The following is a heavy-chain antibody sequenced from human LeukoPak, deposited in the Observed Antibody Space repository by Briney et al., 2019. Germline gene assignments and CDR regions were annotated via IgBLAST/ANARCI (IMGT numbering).Heavy chain of an antibody. D-gene: IGHD6-19*01. Sequence: SETLSLTCTVSGGSVSSVSSYWSWVRQPAGKGLEWIGRIYTSGITDYNPSLKSRVTISLDTSKNQFSLKLSSVTAADTAVYYCARVISSGWYLDYYYYMDVWGKGTTVTISS. CDR3: ARVISSGWYLDYYYYMDV. CDR2: IYTSGIT. V-gene: IGHV4-61*02. J-gene: IGHJ6*03. CDR1: GGSVSSVSSY.